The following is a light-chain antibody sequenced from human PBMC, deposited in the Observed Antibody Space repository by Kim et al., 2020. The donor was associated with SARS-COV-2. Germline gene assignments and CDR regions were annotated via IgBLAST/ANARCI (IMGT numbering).Light chain of an antibody. CDR2: GAT. CDR1: DYDSRND. Sequence: SPGGSATPPCRASDYDSRNDVAGYQQKPGQAPSLHNYGATTRATGTPDRFSGSGTGTDFTLTISRLEPEDFAVYYCQQYGSAPMYTFGQGTKLEI. V-gene: IGKV3-20*01. J-gene: IGKJ2*01. CDR3: QQYGSAPMYT.